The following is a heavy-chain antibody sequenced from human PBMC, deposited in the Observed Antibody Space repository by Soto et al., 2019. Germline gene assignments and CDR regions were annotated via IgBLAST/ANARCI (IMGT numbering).Heavy chain of an antibody. Sequence: QVQLQQWGAGLLKPSETLSLTCAVYGGFVTSGSYYWSWIRQPPGKGLEWIGEMSHSGGTHFNPSHKGRVTISVDTSKNQFTLKMSSVTAADTALDSCARVEGGTATTVVDAFDIWGQGTMVTVSS. CDR1: GGFVTSGSYY. CDR2: MSHSGGT. V-gene: IGHV4-34*01. CDR3: ARVEGGTATTVVDAFDI. D-gene: IGHD1-1*01. J-gene: IGHJ3*02.